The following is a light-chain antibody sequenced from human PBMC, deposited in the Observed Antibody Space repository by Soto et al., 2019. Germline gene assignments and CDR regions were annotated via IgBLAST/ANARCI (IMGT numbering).Light chain of an antibody. V-gene: IGKV3-20*01. CDR1: QSVRSDY. J-gene: IGKJ1*01. CDR2: GAS. Sequence: EIVLTQSPGTLSLSPGERATLSCRASQSVRSDYLAWYQQKPGQAPRLHIYGASTRATGIPVRFTGSRSGTDFTLTISRLEPEDFAVDYCQQYGRSPRTFRQGTKVEIK. CDR3: QQYGRSPRT.